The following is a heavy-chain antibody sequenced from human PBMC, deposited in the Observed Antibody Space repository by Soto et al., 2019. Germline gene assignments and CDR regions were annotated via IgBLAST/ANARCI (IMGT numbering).Heavy chain of an antibody. CDR1: GFTFNSYG. J-gene: IGHJ3*02. V-gene: IGHV3-33*01. CDR2: IWYDGSNK. CDR3: ARDRSKLWNAFDR. Sequence: HPGGSMRLSFAASGFTFNSYGMHWVRQAPGKGLEWVAVIWYDGSNKYYADSVKGRFTISRDNSKNTLYLQMNRLRAEDTAVYYCARDRSKLWNAFDRWRQGTMSTVS. D-gene: IGHD2-21*01.